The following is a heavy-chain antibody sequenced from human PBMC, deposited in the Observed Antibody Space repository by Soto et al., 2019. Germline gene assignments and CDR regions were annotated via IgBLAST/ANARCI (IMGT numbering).Heavy chain of an antibody. CDR1: SGTRRSHN. CDR3: VRQGIGDLHDLVDV. CDR2: VYYTGST. D-gene: IGHD3-10*01. V-gene: IGHV4-59*08. Sequence: QVQLQQSGPGLVKPSETLSLTCTVSSGTRRSHNWGWIRQPPGRGLEWIGYVYYTGSTSSNPALKSRVTIPADTSTDHISLTLSSVTAADTAVYYCVRQGIGDLHDLVDVWGQGTTVSVSS. J-gene: IGHJ6*02.